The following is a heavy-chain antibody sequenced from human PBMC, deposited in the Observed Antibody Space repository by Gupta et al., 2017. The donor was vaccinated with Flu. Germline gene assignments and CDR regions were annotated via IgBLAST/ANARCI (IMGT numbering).Heavy chain of an antibody. CDR1: GYTLTELS. Sequence: QVQLVQSGAEVKKPGASVKVPCKVSGYTLTELSMHWVRQAPGKGLEWMGGFDPEDGETIYAQKFQGRVTMTEDTSTDTAYMELSSLRSEDTAVYYCATQSRDYDYVWGSYRQFDYWGQGTLVTVSS. V-gene: IGHV1-24*01. D-gene: IGHD3-16*02. J-gene: IGHJ4*02. CDR3: ATQSRDYDYVWGSYRQFDY. CDR2: FDPEDGET.